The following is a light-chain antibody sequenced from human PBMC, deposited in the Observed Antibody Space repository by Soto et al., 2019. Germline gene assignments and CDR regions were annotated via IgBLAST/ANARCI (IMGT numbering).Light chain of an antibody. Sequence: QSALTQPASVSGSPGQSITISCTGTSSDVGGYNYVSWYQQHPGKAPKLMIYDVSNRPSGVSNRFSGSKSGNTASLTISGIQAVDESYYYCSSYTSSSTPCVFGTGTKVTVL. CDR1: SSDVGGYNY. V-gene: IGLV2-14*01. J-gene: IGLJ1*01. CDR2: DVS. CDR3: SSYTSSSTPCV.